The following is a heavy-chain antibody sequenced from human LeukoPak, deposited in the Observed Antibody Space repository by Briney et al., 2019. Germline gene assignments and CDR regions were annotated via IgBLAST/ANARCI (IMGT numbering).Heavy chain of an antibody. J-gene: IGHJ5*02. CDR3: ARDLMGLVLLWFGELLPYNWFDP. CDR2: IRYDGSNK. V-gene: IGHV3-30*02. CDR1: GFTFSSYG. D-gene: IGHD3-10*01. Sequence: QTGGSLRLSCAASGFTFSSYGMHWVRQAPGKGLEWVAFIRYDGSNKYYADSVKGRFTISRDNSKNTLYLQMNSLRAEDTAVYYCARDLMGLVLLWFGELLPYNWFDPWGQGTLVTVSS.